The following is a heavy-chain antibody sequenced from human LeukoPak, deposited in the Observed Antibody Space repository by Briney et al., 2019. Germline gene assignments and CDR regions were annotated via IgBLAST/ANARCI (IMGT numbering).Heavy chain of an antibody. CDR3: AGGGLNYYDSSGYYRY. V-gene: IGHV1-2*02. J-gene: IGHJ4*02. CDR2: INPNSGGT. D-gene: IGHD3-22*01. CDR1: GYTFTGYY. Sequence: ASVKVSCKASGYTFTGYYMHWVRQAPGQGLEWMGWINPNSGGTNYAQKFQGRVTMTRDTSISTAYKELSRLRSDDTAVYYCAGGGLNYYDSSGYYRYWGQGTLVTVSS.